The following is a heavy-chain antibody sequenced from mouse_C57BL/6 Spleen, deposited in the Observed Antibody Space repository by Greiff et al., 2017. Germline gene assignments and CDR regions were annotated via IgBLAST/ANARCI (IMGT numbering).Heavy chain of an antibody. J-gene: IGHJ2*01. V-gene: IGHV1-64*01. D-gene: IGHD2-2*01. Sequence: VQLQQPGAELVKPGASVKLSCKASGYTFTSYWMHWVKQRPGQGLEWIGMIHPNSGSTNYNEKFKSKATLTVDTSSSTAYMQLSSLTSEDSAVYYCARGAMVTTYYFDYWGQGTTRTVSS. CDR1: GYTFTSYW. CDR2: IHPNSGST. CDR3: ARGAMVTTYYFDY.